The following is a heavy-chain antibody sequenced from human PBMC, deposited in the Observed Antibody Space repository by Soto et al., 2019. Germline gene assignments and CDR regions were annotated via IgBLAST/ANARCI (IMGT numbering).Heavy chain of an antibody. Sequence: ASVKVSCKASGYTLTSYYMHWVRQAPGHGLEWMGMINPSDGRTNYAQKFQGRVTMTRDTSTSTVYMEVSSLRSEDTAVYYCASSYYYDSSGPLGDWFDPWGQGTLVTVSS. CDR1: GYTLTSYY. CDR2: INPSDGRT. J-gene: IGHJ5*02. CDR3: ASSYYYDSSGPLGDWFDP. V-gene: IGHV1-46*01. D-gene: IGHD3-22*01.